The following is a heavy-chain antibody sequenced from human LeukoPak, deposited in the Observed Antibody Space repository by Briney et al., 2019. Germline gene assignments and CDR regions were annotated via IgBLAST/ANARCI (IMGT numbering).Heavy chain of an antibody. CDR3: ARDARYSYGYVVAFDI. D-gene: IGHD5-18*01. V-gene: IGHV4-39*07. CDR2: IYYSGST. Sequence: KTSETLSLTCTVSGGSISSSSYYWGWIRQPPGKGLEWIGSIYYSGSTYYNPSLKSRVTISVDTSKNQFSLKLSSVTAADTAVYYCARDARYSYGYVVAFDIWGQGTMVTVSS. CDR1: GGSISSSSYY. J-gene: IGHJ3*02.